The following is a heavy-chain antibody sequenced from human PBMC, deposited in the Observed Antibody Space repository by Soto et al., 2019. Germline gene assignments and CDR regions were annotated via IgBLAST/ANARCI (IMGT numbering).Heavy chain of an antibody. J-gene: IGHJ6*02. D-gene: IGHD2-2*01. CDR3: AREGFCSSRSCALYSHDYFGMDV. Sequence: ASVKVSCKASGYTFTRYGISWVRQAPGQGLEWMGWISAYNGNTNYAQKFQGRVTMTTDTSTSTVYMELRSLTSDDTAVYYCAREGFCSSRSCALYSHDYFGMDVWGQGTTVTVSS. CDR1: GYTFTRYG. V-gene: IGHV1-18*01. CDR2: ISAYNGNT.